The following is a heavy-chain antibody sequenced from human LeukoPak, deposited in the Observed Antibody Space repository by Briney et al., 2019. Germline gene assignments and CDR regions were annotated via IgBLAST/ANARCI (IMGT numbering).Heavy chain of an antibody. J-gene: IGHJ4*02. Sequence: ASVKVSCTASGYTFTTYAITWVRQAPGQGLEWMGWISASTGNTNFAQNLQGRLTMTTDTSTSTAYMELRSLRSDDTAVYYCARSWAIYGYADYWGQGTLVTVSS. CDR2: ISASTGNT. V-gene: IGHV1-18*01. CDR1: GYTFTTYA. D-gene: IGHD5-18*01. CDR3: ARSWAIYGYADY.